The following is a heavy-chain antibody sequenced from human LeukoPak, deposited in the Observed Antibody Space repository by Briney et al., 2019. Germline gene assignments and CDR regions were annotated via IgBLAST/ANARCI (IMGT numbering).Heavy chain of an antibody. V-gene: IGHV3-72*01. CDR2: CRDKANSYTT. Sequence: GGSLTLSCVASGFTFTDHSMDWVRQAPGKGLEWVGRCRDKANSYTTEYAASVKGRFTISRDDSKNSLYLQMNSLETEDTAVYYCARLLGANDWGQGTLVTVSS. J-gene: IGHJ4*02. CDR3: ARLLGAND. CDR1: GFTFTDHS. D-gene: IGHD1-26*01.